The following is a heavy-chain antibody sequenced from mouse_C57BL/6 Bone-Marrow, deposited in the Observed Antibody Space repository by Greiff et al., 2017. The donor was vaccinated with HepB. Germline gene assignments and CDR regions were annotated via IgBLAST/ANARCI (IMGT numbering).Heavy chain of an antibody. CDR2: INSDGGST. V-gene: IGHV5-2*01. CDR1: EYEFPSHD. Sequence: EVMLVESGGGLVQPGESLKLSCESNEYEFPSHDMSWVRKTPEKRLELVAAINSDGGSTYYPDTMERRFIISRDNTKKTLYLQMSSLSSEDTALYYCARGAWDYYAMDYWGQGTSVTVSS. J-gene: IGHJ4*01. D-gene: IGHD4-1*01. CDR3: ARGAWDYYAMDY.